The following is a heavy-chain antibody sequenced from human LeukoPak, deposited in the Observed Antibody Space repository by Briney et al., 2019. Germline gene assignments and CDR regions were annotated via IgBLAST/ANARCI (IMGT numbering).Heavy chain of an antibody. CDR1: GDSISSHY. Sequence: SDTLSLTCSVSGDSISSHYWGWIRQTPGKGLEWIGYVYYSGTTVYNPSLRSRVTVSVDTSKNGFSLKLSSMTTADTAVYYCARVVETIQWATWFDPWGQGTLVTVSS. J-gene: IGHJ5*02. V-gene: IGHV4-59*11. CDR3: ARVVETIQWATWFDP. CDR2: VYYSGTT. D-gene: IGHD5-24*01.